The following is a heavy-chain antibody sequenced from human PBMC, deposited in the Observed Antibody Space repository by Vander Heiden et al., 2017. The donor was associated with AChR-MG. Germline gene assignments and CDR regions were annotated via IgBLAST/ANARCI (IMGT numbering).Heavy chain of an antibody. Sequence: EVQLVESGGGLVQPGRSLRLSCAASGFTFDDYAMHWVRQAPGKGMEWVSGSSWNSGSIGYADSVKGRFTISRDNAKNSLYLQMNSLRAEDTALYYCAKSRSGGLDVWGKGTTVTVSS. CDR2: SSWNSGSI. CDR1: GFTFDDYA. J-gene: IGHJ6*04. V-gene: IGHV3-9*01. CDR3: AKSRSGGLDV. D-gene: IGHD6-19*01.